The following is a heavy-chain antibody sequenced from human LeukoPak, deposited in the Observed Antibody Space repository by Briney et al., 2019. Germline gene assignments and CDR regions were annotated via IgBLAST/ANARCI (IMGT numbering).Heavy chain of an antibody. CDR1: GYTFTGYY. CDR2: INLNSGGT. CDR3: ARSPDILTGENFDY. V-gene: IGHV1-2*02. J-gene: IGHJ4*02. D-gene: IGHD3-9*01. Sequence: ASVKVSCKASGYTFTGYYMHWVRQAPGQGLEWMGWINLNSGGTNYAQKFQDRVTMTRDTSISTAYMELSRLRFDDTAVYYCARSPDILTGENFDYWGKGTLVTVSS.